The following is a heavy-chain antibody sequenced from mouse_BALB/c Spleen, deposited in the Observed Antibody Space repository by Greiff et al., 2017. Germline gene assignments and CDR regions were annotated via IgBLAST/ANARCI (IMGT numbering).Heavy chain of an antibody. V-gene: IGHV2-9*02. CDR3: ARDVITGFAY. J-gene: IGHJ3*01. CDR1: GFSLTSYG. Sequence: VKLQESGPGLVAPSQSLSITCTVSGFSLTSYGVHWVRQPPGKGLEWLGVIWAGGSTNYNSALMSRLSISKDNSKSQVFLKMNSLQTDDTAMYYCARDVITGFAYWGQGTLVTVSA. CDR2: IWAGGST. D-gene: IGHD2-4*01.